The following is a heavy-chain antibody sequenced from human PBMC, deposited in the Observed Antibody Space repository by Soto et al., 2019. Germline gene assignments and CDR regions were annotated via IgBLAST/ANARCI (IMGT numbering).Heavy chain of an antibody. CDR3: ASSDYGSGNWMYYYYYGMDV. J-gene: IGHJ6*02. D-gene: IGHD3-10*01. V-gene: IGHV4-59*01. CDR1: GGSISSYY. CDR2: IYYSGST. Sequence: PSETLSLTCTVSGGSISSYYWSWIRQPPGKGLEWIGYIYYSGSTNYNPSLKSRVTISVDTSKNQFSLKLSSVTAADTAVYYCASSDYGSGNWMYYYYYGMDVWGQGTTVTVSS.